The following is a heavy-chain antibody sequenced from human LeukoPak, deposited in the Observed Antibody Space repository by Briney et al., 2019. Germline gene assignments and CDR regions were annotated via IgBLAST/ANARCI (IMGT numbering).Heavy chain of an antibody. CDR2: ISSSSNYI. Sequence: GSLRLSCAASGFTFRSYSMSWVRQAPGKGLEWVSSISSSSNYIYYTTSVEGRFTISRDNAKNSLYLQMNSLRAEDTAVYYCARGVEYTSSSGRSLQWEDYWGQGTLVTVSS. CDR3: ARGVEYTSSSGRSLQWEDY. D-gene: IGHD6-6*01. CDR1: GFTFRSYS. J-gene: IGHJ4*02. V-gene: IGHV3-21*01.